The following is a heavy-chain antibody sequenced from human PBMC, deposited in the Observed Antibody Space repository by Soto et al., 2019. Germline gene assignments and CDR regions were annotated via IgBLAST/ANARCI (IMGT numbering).Heavy chain of an antibody. V-gene: IGHV4-59*01. CDR2: IYYSGST. CDR3: ALSSSWSNLFDY. CDR1: GGSISSYY. Sequence: QVQLQESGPGLVKPSETLSLTCTVSGGSISSYYWSWIRQPPGKGLEWIGYIYYSGSTNYNPSLKSRVTISVHTSKNQFSLKLSSVTAADTAVYYCALSSSWSNLFDYWGQGTLVTVSS. J-gene: IGHJ4*02. D-gene: IGHD6-13*01.